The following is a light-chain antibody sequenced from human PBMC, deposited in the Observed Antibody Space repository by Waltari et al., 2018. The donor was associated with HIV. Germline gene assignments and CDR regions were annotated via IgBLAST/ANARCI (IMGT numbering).Light chain of an antibody. CDR1: SSNVGSDDL. CDR2: VVT. CDR3: CSCPRSGIRYV. Sequence: QSALTQPASVSGSPGQSITISCTGTSSNVGSDDLVSWYQQHPGEAPKLSIYVVTKRPSGVSNRFSGSKSGNTASLTISGLQAEDEADYYCCSCPRSGIRYVFGTGTKVTVL. V-gene: IGLV2-23*02. J-gene: IGLJ1*01.